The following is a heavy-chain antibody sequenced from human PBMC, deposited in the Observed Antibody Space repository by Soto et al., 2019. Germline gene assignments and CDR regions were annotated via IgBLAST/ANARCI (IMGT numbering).Heavy chain of an antibody. CDR1: GYTFTSYG. Sequence: ASVKVSCKASGYTFTSYGISWVRQAPGQGLEWMGWISAYNGNTNYAQKLQGRVTMTTDTSTSTAYMELRSLRSDDTAVYYCAREATPLYYYYGMDVWGQGTTVTVSS. J-gene: IGHJ6*02. V-gene: IGHV1-18*01. CDR3: AREATPLYYYYGMDV. D-gene: IGHD5-12*01. CDR2: ISAYNGNT.